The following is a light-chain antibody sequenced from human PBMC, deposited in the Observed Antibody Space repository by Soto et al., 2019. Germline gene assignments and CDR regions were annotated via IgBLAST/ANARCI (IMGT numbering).Light chain of an antibody. CDR3: GTWDLSLSEVV. V-gene: IGLV1-51*01. CDR1: SSNIGRNF. CDR2: DDN. J-gene: IGLJ2*01. Sequence: QSVLTQPPSVSAAPGQKVTISCSGSSSNIGRNFVSWYQHLPGTAPKLLIFDDNRRPSGIPDRLSGSKSGTSATLGITGLQTGDEADYYCGTWDLSLSEVVFGGGTKLTVL.